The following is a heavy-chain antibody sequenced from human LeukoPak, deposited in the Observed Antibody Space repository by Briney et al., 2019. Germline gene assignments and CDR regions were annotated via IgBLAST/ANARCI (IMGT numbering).Heavy chain of an antibody. Sequence: ASVKVSCKASGNTFIGYWIHWVRQALGQGLEWMGAINPRGDATIGAQKFQGRVTTTRDTSTSTVYIELSSLRSEDTAVYYCAREGQQLKHFDYWGQGTLVTVSS. CDR1: GNTFIGYW. V-gene: IGHV1-46*01. J-gene: IGHJ4*02. CDR3: AREGQQLKHFDY. CDR2: INPRGDAT. D-gene: IGHD1-1*01.